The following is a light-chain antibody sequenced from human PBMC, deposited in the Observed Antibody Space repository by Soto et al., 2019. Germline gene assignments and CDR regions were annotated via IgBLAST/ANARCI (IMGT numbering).Light chain of an antibody. CDR1: SSDVGGYNY. J-gene: IGLJ2*01. CDR3: SSYAGSTV. V-gene: IGLV2-8*01. Sequence: QSALTQPPSASGSPGQSVTISCTGTSSDVGGYNYVSWYQQHPGKAPKLMIYEVSKRPSGVPDRFSGSTSGNTASLTVSGLQAEDEADYYCSSYAGSTVFGAGTKLTVL. CDR2: EVS.